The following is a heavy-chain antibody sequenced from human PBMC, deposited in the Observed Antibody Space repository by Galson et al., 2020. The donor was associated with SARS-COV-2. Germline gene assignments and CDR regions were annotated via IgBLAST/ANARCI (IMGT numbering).Heavy chain of an antibody. CDR2: IYPGDSDT. J-gene: IGHJ4*02. D-gene: IGHD5-18*01. V-gene: IGHV5-51*01. CDR3: ARQPVNTSMVTFDY. Sequence: KIGASLKISCKGSGYAFTNYWIAWVRQMPGKGLEWMGIIYPGDSDTRYSPSFQGQVTMSADKSINTAYLQWNSLKASDTAIYYCARQPVNTSMVTFDYWGQGTLVTVSS. CDR1: GYAFTNYW.